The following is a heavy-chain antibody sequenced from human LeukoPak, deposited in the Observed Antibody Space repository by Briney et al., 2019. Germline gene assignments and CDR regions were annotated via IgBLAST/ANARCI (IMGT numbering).Heavy chain of an antibody. CDR1: GFTFSSYG. CDR3: AKDGWLQMAAPYFFYMDV. J-gene: IGHJ6*03. CDR2: IRFDGSSK. V-gene: IGHV3-30*02. Sequence: PGGSLRLSCAASGFTFSSYGIHWVRQAPGKGLEWVTFIRFDGSSKYYADSVKGRFTISRDNSNNTLDLQMNSLRAEDTAVYYCAKDGWLQMAAPYFFYMDVWGKGTTVTVSS. D-gene: IGHD5-24*01.